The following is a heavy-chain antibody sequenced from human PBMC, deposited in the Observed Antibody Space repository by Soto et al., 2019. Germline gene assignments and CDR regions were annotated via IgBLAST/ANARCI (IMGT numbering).Heavy chain of an antibody. Sequence: PSQTLSLTCAISGDSVSSNSAAWNWVRQSPSRGLEWLGRTYYRSKWYNDYAVSVKSRITINPDTSKNQFSLQLNSVTPEDTAVYYCARALVEQLVGLGVARWFDPWGQGTLVTVSS. CDR2: TYYRSKWYN. V-gene: IGHV6-1*01. CDR1: GDSVSSNSAA. J-gene: IGHJ5*02. CDR3: ARALVEQLVGLGVARWFDP. D-gene: IGHD6-6*01.